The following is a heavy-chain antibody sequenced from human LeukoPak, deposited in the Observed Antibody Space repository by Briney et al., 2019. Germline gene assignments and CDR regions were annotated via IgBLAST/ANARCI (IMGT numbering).Heavy chain of an antibody. CDR3: VRDPLDCSGGSCSDY. V-gene: IGHV1-69*05. CDR2: IIPIFGTA. D-gene: IGHD2-15*01. J-gene: IGHJ4*02. Sequence: ASVKVSCKASGGTLSSFAISWVRQAPGQGLEWMGRIIPIFGTANYAQKYQGRVTITTDESTSTAYMELSSLRSEDTAAYYCVRDPLDCSGGSCSDYWGQGTLVIVSS. CDR1: GGTLSSFA.